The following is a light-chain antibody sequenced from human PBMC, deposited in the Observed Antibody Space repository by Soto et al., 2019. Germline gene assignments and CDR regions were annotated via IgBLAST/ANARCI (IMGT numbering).Light chain of an antibody. CDR1: QSLRRSY. Sequence: EIVLTQSPGTLSLSPGERATLSCRASQSLRRSYLAWYQQKPGQAPRLLIYGASSRATGIPDKFSGSGSGTDFTLTISRLEPEDFAVYYCQKYDSSHPYTFGQWTDLEI. CDR3: QKYDSSHPYT. J-gene: IGKJ2*01. V-gene: IGKV3-20*01. CDR2: GAS.